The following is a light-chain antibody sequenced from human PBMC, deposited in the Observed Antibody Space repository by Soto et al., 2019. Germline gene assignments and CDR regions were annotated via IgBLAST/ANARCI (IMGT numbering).Light chain of an antibody. Sequence: DIQMTQSPSSLSASLGDRVTITCRASQGISDYLAWFQQKPGKVPTLLIYAASTLQSGVPSRFSGRGSGTDFTLPISSLQPEDVATYYCQKYNSAPFTFGPGTKVDIK. CDR3: QKYNSAPFT. V-gene: IGKV1-27*01. J-gene: IGKJ3*01. CDR2: AAS. CDR1: QGISDY.